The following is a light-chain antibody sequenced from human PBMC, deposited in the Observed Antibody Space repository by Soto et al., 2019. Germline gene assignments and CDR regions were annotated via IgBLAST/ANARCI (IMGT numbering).Light chain of an antibody. J-gene: IGLJ3*02. V-gene: IGLV1-44*01. CDR1: SSNIGTNT. Sequence: QSVLTQPPSTSGTPGQRVTISCSGSSSNIGTNTVNWYQQVPGTAPKLLIYSNDQRPSGVPDRFSGSKSGTSVSLAISGLQAEDGADYFCSAWDARPNGVGFGGGTQPTVL. CDR3: SAWDARPNGVG. CDR2: SND.